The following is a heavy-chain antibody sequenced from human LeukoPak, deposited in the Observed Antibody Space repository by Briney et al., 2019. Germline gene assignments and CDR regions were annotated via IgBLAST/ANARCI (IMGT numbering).Heavy chain of an antibody. J-gene: IGHJ4*02. Sequence: GGSLRLSCAASGFTVSSNYMSWVRQAPGKGLEWVSVMYSGGSTYYADSVKGRFIISRDNYKNTLYLQMNSLRAEDTAVYYCARDHHYDSSGRGFDYWGQGTLVTVSS. CDR2: MYSGGST. D-gene: IGHD3-22*01. CDR1: GFTVSSNY. CDR3: ARDHHYDSSGRGFDY. V-gene: IGHV3-66*01.